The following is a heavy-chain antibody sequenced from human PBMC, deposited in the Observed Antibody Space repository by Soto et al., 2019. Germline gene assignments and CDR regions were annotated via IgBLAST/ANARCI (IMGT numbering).Heavy chain of an antibody. CDR3: ARGTRRGYSSGWYFAFDI. CDR2: IGTAGDT. CDR1: GFTFSSYD. J-gene: IGHJ3*02. Sequence: GGSLRLSCAASGFTFSSYDMHWVRQATGKGLEWVSAIGTAGDTYYPGSVKGRFTISRENAKNSLYLQMNSLRAGDTAVYYCARGTRRGYSSGWYFAFDIWGQGTMVTVSS. D-gene: IGHD6-19*01. V-gene: IGHV3-13*01.